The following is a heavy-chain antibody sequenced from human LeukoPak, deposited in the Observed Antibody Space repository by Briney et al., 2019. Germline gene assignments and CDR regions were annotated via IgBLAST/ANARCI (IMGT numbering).Heavy chain of an antibody. V-gene: IGHV4-59*02. CDR3: ARVRSVYSSSSNLGRHFDS. CDR2: IYYTET. J-gene: IGHJ4*02. CDR1: GGSVSNYY. D-gene: IGHD6-6*01. Sequence: SETLSLTCTVSGGSVSNYYWSWIRQSPGKGLEWIGYIYYTETSYNPSLKSRVTISADTSKNQFSLKLNSVTAADTAVYYCARVRSVYSSSSNLGRHFDSWGQGTLVTVSS.